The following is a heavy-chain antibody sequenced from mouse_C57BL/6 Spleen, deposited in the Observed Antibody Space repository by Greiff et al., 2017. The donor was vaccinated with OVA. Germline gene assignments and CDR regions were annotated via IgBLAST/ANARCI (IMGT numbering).Heavy chain of an antibody. V-gene: IGHV1-26*01. CDR3: ARGYYFDY. CDR1: GYTFTDYY. Sequence: VQLQQSGPELVKPGASVKISCKASGYTFTDYYMNWVKQSHGKSIEWIGDINPNNGGTSYNQKFKGKATLTVDKSSSTAYMELRSLTSEDSAVYYCARGYYFDYWGQGTTLTVSS. J-gene: IGHJ2*01. CDR2: INPNNGGT.